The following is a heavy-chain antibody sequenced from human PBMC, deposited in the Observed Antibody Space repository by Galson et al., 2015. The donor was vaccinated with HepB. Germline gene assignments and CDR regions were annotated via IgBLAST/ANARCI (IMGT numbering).Heavy chain of an antibody. J-gene: IGHJ6*02. D-gene: IGHD3-16*02. CDR1: GFTFSSYS. CDR2: ISSSSSTI. V-gene: IGHV3-48*01. CDR3: AGDRFTSHWKMDV. Sequence: SLRLSCAASGFTFSSYSMNWVRQAPGKGLEWVSYISSSSSTIYYADSVKGRFTISRDKAKNSLYLQMNSLRAEDTAVYYCAGDRFTSHWKMDVWGQGTTVTVSS.